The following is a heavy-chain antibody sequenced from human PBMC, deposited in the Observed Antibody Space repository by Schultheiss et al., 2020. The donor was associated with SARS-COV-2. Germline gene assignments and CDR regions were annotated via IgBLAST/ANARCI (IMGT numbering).Heavy chain of an antibody. J-gene: IGHJ4*02. CDR2: IYTSGST. CDR3: ARTGWERDYFDY. D-gene: IGHD1-1*01. V-gene: IGHV4-59*10. CDR1: GGSFSGYY. Sequence: SQTLSLTCAVYGGSFSGYYWSWIRQPAGKGLEWIGRIYTSGSTYYNPSLKSRVTISVDTSKNQFSLKLSSVTAADTAVYYCARTGWERDYFDYWGQGTLVTVSS.